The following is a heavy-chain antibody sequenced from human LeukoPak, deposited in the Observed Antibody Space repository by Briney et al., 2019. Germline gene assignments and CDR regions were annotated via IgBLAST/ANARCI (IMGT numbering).Heavy chain of an antibody. V-gene: IGHV4-30-4*01. J-gene: IGHJ4*02. D-gene: IGHD3-10*01. CDR2: IYYSGST. Sequence: SQTPSLTCTVSGGSISSGDYYWSWIRQPPGKGLEWIGYIYYSGSTYYNPSLKSRVTISVDTSKNQFSLKLSSVTAADTAVYYCARLNWFGELDFDYWGQGTLVTVSS. CDR3: ARLNWFGELDFDY. CDR1: GGSISSGDYY.